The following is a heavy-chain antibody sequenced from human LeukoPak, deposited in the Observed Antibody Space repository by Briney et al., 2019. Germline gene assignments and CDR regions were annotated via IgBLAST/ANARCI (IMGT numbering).Heavy chain of an antibody. CDR2: LTSSGGST. CDR1: GFTFNKCA. V-gene: IGHV3-23*01. CDR3: AKFFYDSNTYSLDS. D-gene: IGHD3-22*01. Sequence: GSLRLSCAASGFTFNKCAMSWVRQAPGKGLEWVSSLTSSGGSTDYADSVRGRFTNYRDNSRNTLSLQMNSLRVEDTAVYYCAKFFYDSNTYSLDSWGHGTLVTVSS. J-gene: IGHJ5*01.